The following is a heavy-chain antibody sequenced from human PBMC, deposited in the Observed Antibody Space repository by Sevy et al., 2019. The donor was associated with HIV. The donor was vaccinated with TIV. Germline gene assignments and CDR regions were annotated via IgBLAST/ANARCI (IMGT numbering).Heavy chain of an antibody. CDR2: ISAHNDDT. V-gene: IGHV1-18*01. CDR1: GYPFTSYG. Sequence: ASVKVSCKASGYPFTSYGITWVRQAPGQGLEWMGWISAHNDDTNYAQKLQGRVTMTTDTPTSPAYLELRSLRSDDTAVYYCAREKKGWLQSADFAYWGQGTLVTVSS. J-gene: IGHJ4*02. CDR3: AREKKGWLQSADFAY. D-gene: IGHD5-12*01.